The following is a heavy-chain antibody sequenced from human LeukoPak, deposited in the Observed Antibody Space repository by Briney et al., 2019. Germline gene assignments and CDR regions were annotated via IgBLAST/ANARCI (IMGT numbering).Heavy chain of an antibody. J-gene: IGHJ4*02. CDR3: ATINDYGDYSFDY. CDR2: ISGSGGST. CDR1: GFTFSSYA. V-gene: IGHV3-23*01. D-gene: IGHD4-17*01. Sequence: GGSLRLSCAASGFTFSSYAMSWVRQAPGKGLEWVSAISGSGGSTYYADSVRGRFTISRDNSKNTLYLQMNSLRAEDTAVYYCATINDYGDYSFDYWGQGTLVTVSS.